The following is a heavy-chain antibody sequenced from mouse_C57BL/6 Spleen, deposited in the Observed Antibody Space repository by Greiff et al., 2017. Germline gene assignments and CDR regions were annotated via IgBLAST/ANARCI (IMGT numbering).Heavy chain of an antibody. V-gene: IGHV1-62-2*01. CDR1: GYTFTEYT. J-gene: IGHJ4*01. D-gene: IGHD2-3*01. CDR2: FYPGSGSI. Sequence: VKLVESGAELVKPGASVKLSCKASGYTFTEYTIHWVKQRSGQGLEWIGWFYPGSGSIKYNEKFKDKATLTADKSSSTVYMELSRLTSEDSAVYFCARHEDSPDGYYREDAMDYWGQGTSVTVSS. CDR3: ARHEDSPDGYYREDAMDY.